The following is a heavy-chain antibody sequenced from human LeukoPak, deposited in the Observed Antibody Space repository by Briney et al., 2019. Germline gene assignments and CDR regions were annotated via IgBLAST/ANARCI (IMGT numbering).Heavy chain of an antibody. CDR1: GYSFTSYW. J-gene: IGHJ3*02. V-gene: IGHV5-51*01. CDR2: IYPGDSDT. D-gene: IGHD2-21*02. CDR3: ARQSCGGDCYPDAFDI. Sequence: GESLKISCKGSGYSFTSYWIGWVRQMPGKGLEWMGIIYPGDSDTRYSPSFQGQVTISADKSISTAYLQWSSLKASDTAMYYCARQSCGGDCYPDAFDIWGQGTMVTVSS.